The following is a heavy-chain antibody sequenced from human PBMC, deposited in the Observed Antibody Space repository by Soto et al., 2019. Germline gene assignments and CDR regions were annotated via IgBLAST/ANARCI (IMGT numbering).Heavy chain of an antibody. D-gene: IGHD3-3*01. CDR2: IYYSGST. V-gene: IGHV4-59*08. Sequence: PSETLSLTCTVSGGSISGYYWSWIRQPPGKGLEWIGYIYYSGSTNYNPSLKSRVTISVDTSKNQFSLKLSSVTAADTAVYYCARRGDFWSGRYYYYYMDVWGKGTTVTVSS. CDR3: ARRGDFWSGRYYYYYMDV. CDR1: GGSISGYY. J-gene: IGHJ6*03.